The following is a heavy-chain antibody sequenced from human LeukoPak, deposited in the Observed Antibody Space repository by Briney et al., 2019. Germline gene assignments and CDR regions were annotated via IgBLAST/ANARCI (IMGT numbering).Heavy chain of an antibody. CDR1: GFTFSSYE. J-gene: IGHJ6*03. CDR3: AKAEAALWAYYYYYMDV. D-gene: IGHD6-13*01. Sequence: QPGGSLRLSCAASGFTFSSYEMNWVRQAPGKGLEWVSYISSSGSTIYYADSVKGRFTISRDNAKNSLYLQMNSLRAEDTAVYYCAKAEAALWAYYYYYMDVWGKGTTVTISS. V-gene: IGHV3-48*03. CDR2: ISSSGSTI.